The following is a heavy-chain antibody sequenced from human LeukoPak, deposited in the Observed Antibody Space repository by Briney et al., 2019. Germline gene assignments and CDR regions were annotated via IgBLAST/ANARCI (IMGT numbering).Heavy chain of an antibody. J-gene: IGHJ4*02. CDR3: ARGWVYYDLLSGPDY. CDR1: GYTFTSYG. V-gene: IGHV1-18*01. Sequence: ASVKVSCTASGYTFTSYGISWVRQAPGQGLEWMGWISAYNGNTNYAQTLQGRVTMTTDTSTSTAYMELRSLRSDDTAVYYCARGWVYYDLLSGPDYWGQGTLVTVSS. D-gene: IGHD3-3*01. CDR2: ISAYNGNT.